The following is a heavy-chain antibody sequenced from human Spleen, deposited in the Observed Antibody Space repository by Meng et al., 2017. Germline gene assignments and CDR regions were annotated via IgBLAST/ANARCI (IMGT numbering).Heavy chain of an antibody. CDR3: ARGIWASTDYYDY. CDR2: IIPSSGGT. CDR1: GGTFSSYA. Sequence: ASVKVSCKASGGTFSSYAISWVRQAPGQGPEWMGWIIPSSGGTNYAQRFQGRVTMTRDPSITTAYMDLSSLTSDDTAVYYCARGIWASTDYYDYWGQGTLVTVSS. V-gene: IGHV1-2*02. J-gene: IGHJ4*02. D-gene: IGHD7-27*01.